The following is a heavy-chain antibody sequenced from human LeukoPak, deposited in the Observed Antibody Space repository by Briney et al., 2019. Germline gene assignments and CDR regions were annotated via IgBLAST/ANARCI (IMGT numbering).Heavy chain of an antibody. CDR2: ISGSGGTT. CDR3: AKDRGRGDSGYARVFDY. CDR1: GFTFSNYA. Sequence: GGSLRLSCAASGFTFSNYAMSWVRQAPGKGLEWVSAISGSGGTTNYADSVKGRFTISRDSTKNTLYLQMNSLRAEDTAVYYCAKDRGRGDSGYARVFDYWGQGTLVTVSS. D-gene: IGHD5-12*01. V-gene: IGHV3-23*01. J-gene: IGHJ4*02.